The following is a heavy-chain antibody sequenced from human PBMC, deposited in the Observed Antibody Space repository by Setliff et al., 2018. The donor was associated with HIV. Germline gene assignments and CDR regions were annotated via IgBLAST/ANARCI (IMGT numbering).Heavy chain of an antibody. CDR2: IYHSGST. D-gene: IGHD6-19*01. CDR1: GGSISSHY. CDR3: ACIAVAGTGYYYYGMDV. V-gene: IGHV4-59*04. J-gene: IGHJ6*02. Sequence: SETLSLTCTVSGGSISSHYWSWIRQPPGKGLEWIGSIYHSGSTYYNPSLKSRVTISVDTSKNQFSLKLSSVTAADTAVYYCACIAVAGTGYYYYGMDVWGQGTTVTVSS.